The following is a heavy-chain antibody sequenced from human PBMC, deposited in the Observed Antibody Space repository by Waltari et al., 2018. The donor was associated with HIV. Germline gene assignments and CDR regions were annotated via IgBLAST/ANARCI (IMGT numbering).Heavy chain of an antibody. CDR1: GDSVSSNSAA. D-gene: IGHD1-26*01. Sequence: QVQLQQSGPGLVTPSQTLSLTCAISGDSVSSNSAAWNWIRQSPSRGLEWLGRTYYRSKWYNDYAVSVKSRITINPDTSKNQFSLQLNSVTPEDTAVYYCARDLEVVGAHYYYYYGMDVWGQGTTVTVSS. V-gene: IGHV6-1*01. CDR3: ARDLEVVGAHYYYYYGMDV. J-gene: IGHJ6*02. CDR2: TYYRSKWYN.